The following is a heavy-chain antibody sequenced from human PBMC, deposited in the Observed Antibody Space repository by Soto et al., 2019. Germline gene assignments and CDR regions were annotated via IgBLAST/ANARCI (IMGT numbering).Heavy chain of an antibody. CDR1: GFSISSNY. CDR2: LYSGGTS. D-gene: IGHD3-10*01. V-gene: IGHV3-53*02. CDR3: ARGQQVSTIRGVQGFDY. J-gene: IGHJ4*02. Sequence: EVQFVETGGGLIQPGGSLRLSCAASGFSISSNYMTWVRQAPGKGLEWVSLLYSGGTSYYADSVKGRFTISRDNSKNTLFLQMNRLQTEDTAVYYCARGQQVSTIRGVQGFDYWGQGTLVTVSS.